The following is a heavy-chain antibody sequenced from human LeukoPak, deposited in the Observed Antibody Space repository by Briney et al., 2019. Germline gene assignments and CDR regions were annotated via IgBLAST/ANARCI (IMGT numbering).Heavy chain of an antibody. CDR3: ARESSSWYGYFHH. D-gene: IGHD6-13*01. Sequence: SQTLSLTCVISGDSVSSNSAAWNWIRQSPSRGLEWLGRTYYRSTWSNDSPLSVKSRININPDTSKNQFSLQLNYVTPEDTAVYYCARESSSWYGYFHHWGQGTLVTVSS. CDR2: TYYRSTWSN. J-gene: IGHJ1*01. CDR1: GDSVSSNSAA. V-gene: IGHV6-1*01.